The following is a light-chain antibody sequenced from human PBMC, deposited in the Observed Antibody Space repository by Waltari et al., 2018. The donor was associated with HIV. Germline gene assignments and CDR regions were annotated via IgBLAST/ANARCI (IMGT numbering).Light chain of an antibody. Sequence: DIQMTQSPSTLSASVGDRVTITCRASQSIGNWLAWYQQKPGRAPTVLIYKASSLQSGVPSRFSGRGSDTEFTLTISSLQPDDFATYYCQQISSASRTFGGGTKVEIK. J-gene: IGKJ4*01. CDR3: QQISSASRT. V-gene: IGKV1-5*03. CDR2: KAS. CDR1: QSIGNW.